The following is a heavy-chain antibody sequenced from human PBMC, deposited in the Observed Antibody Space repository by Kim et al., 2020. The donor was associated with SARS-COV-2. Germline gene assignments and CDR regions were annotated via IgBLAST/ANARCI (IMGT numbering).Heavy chain of an antibody. D-gene: IGHD4-17*01. CDR3: AKDLPGTTVVATFDC. J-gene: IGHJ4*02. CDR1: GFTFSSYA. Sequence: GGSLRLSCAASGFTFSSYAMSWVRQAPGKGLEWVSGISGSSYTTHYADSVKGRFTISRDNSKNTLYLQMNSLRADDTAVYYCAKDLPGTTVVATFDCWGQGTLVTVSS. CDR2: ISGSSYTT. V-gene: IGHV3-23*01.